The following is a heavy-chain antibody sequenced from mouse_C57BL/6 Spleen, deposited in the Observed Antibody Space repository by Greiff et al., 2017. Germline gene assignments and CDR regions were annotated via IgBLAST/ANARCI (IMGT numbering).Heavy chain of an antibody. CDR2: IDPSDSDT. V-gene: IGHV1-52*01. CDR3: ARRGLGNAMDY. J-gene: IGHJ4*01. Sequence: QVQLQQPGAELVRPGSSVKLSCKASGYTFTSYWMHWVKQRPIQGLEWIGNIDPSDSDTHYNQKFKDKATLTVDKSSSTAYMQLSSLTSEDSAVYYCARRGLGNAMDYWGQGTSVTVSS. CDR1: GYTFTSYW. D-gene: IGHD3-1*01.